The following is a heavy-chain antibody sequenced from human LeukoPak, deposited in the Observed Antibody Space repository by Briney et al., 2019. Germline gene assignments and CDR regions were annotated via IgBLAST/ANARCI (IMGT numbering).Heavy chain of an antibody. Sequence: ASVKVSCKASGGTFSSYAISWVRQAPGQGLGWMGGIIPIFGTANYAQKFQGRVTITTDESTSTAYMELSSLRSEDTAVYYCARGRIAVANNWFDPWGQGTLVTVSS. D-gene: IGHD6-19*01. V-gene: IGHV1-69*05. J-gene: IGHJ5*02. CDR2: IIPIFGTA. CDR3: ARGRIAVANNWFDP. CDR1: GGTFSSYA.